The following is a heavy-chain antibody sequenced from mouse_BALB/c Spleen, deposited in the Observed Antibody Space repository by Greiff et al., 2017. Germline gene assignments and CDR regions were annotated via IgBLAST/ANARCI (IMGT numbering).Heavy chain of an antibody. CDR2: INPSSGYT. CDR3: ARSDYYRYDPDY. J-gene: IGHJ2*01. V-gene: IGHV1-4*01. D-gene: IGHD2-14*01. CDR1: GYTFTSYT. Sequence: VQLQQSGAELARPGDSVKMSCKASGYTFTSYTMHWVKQRPGQGLEWIGYINPSSGYTNYNQKFKDKATLTADKSSSTAYMQLSSLTSEDSAVYYCARSDYYRYDPDYWGQGTTLTVSS.